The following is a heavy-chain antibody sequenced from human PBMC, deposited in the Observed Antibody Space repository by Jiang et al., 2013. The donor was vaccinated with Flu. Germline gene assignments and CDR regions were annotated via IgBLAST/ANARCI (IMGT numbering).Heavy chain of an antibody. D-gene: IGHD6-13*01. CDR3: ASSLTGAAARKYYYYGMDV. J-gene: IGHJ6*02. Sequence: HWVRQAPDQRLEWMGWINAGNGNTKYSQKFQGRVTITRDTSASTAYMELSSLRSEDTAVYYCASSLTGAAARKYYYYGMDVWGQGTTVTVSS. CDR2: INAGNGNT. V-gene: IGHV1-3*01.